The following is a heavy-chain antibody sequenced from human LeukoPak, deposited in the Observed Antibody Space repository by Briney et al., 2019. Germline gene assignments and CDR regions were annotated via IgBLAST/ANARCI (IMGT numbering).Heavy chain of an antibody. V-gene: IGHV3-23*01. J-gene: IGHJ6*02. CDR1: GFTFNTYA. Sequence: GRSLRLSCAASGFTFNTYAMTWVRQAPGKGLEWVSAISSGGGSTYYAESVKGRFTISRDNSKNMLYLQVNSLRAEDTAVYYCAKAPVTIYYYYYGMDVWGQGTTVTVSS. CDR3: AKAPVTIYYYYYGMDV. D-gene: IGHD1-1*01. CDR2: ISSGGGST.